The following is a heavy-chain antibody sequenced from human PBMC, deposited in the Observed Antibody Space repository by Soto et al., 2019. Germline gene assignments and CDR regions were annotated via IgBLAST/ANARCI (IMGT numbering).Heavy chain of an antibody. D-gene: IGHD5-18*01. Sequence: PSDTLSLTCTVSGGSISSGGYYWSWIRQHPGKGVEWIGYIYYSGCTYYNPSLKSRVTISVDTSKNQFSLKLSSVTAADTAVYYCAGDRSYNYGYWWFDPWGQGTLVTVS. CDR1: GGSISSGGYY. CDR3: AGDRSYNYGYWWFDP. V-gene: IGHV4-31*03. CDR2: IYYSGCT. J-gene: IGHJ5*02.